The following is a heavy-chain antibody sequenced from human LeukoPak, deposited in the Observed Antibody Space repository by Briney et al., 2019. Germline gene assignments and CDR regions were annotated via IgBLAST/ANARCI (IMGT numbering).Heavy chain of an antibody. V-gene: IGHV3-11*01. CDR3: ARDMRGGYNSFDY. Sequence: PGGSLRLSCAASGFTFSDYYMSRIRQAPGKGLEWVSYISSSGSTIYYADSVKGRFTISRDNAKNSLYLQMNSLRAEDTAVYYCARDMRGGYNSFDYWGQGTLVTVSS. CDR1: GFTFSDYY. D-gene: IGHD5-24*01. CDR2: ISSSGSTI. J-gene: IGHJ4*02.